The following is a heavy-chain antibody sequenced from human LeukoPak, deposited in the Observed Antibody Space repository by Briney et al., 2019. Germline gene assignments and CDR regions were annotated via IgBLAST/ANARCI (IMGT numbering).Heavy chain of an antibody. D-gene: IGHD6-13*01. V-gene: IGHV4-34*01. Sequence: TSETLSLTCAVYGGSLSGYYWSWIRQPPGKGLEWIGEINHSGSTNYNPPLKSRVTISVVQSQNQFSLKLSSVTAADTAVYYCASLRGPGTGIAAAAQGDYWGERTLFTVSP. J-gene: IGHJ4*02. CDR3: ASLRGPGTGIAAAAQGDY. CDR1: GGSLSGYY. CDR2: INHSGST.